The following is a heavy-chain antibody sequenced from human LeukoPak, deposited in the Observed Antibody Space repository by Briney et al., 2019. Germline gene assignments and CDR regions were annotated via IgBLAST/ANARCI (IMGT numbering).Heavy chain of an antibody. D-gene: IGHD4-17*01. Sequence: SQTLSLTCTVSGGSISSGGYYCSWIRQHPGKGLEWIGYIYYSGSTYYNPSLKSRVTISVDTSKNQFSLKLSSVTAADTAVYYCARGDYGTPDVWGQGTTVTVSS. CDR3: ARGDYGTPDV. J-gene: IGHJ6*02. CDR2: IYYSGST. CDR1: GGSISSGGYY. V-gene: IGHV4-31*03.